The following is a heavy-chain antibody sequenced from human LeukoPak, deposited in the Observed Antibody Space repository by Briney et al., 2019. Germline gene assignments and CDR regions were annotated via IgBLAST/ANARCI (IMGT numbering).Heavy chain of an antibody. CDR2: IKQDGSEE. Sequence: GGSLRLSCAASGFTFSSYWMNWVRQAPGKGLEWVANIKQDGSEEYYVDSVKGRFTISRDNSKNTLYLQMSSLRAEDTAVYYCARGDYYGSGSYLGYYYYYYGMNVWGQGTTVTVSS. CDR3: ARGDYYGSGSYLGYYYYYYGMNV. V-gene: IGHV3-7*02. CDR1: GFTFSSYW. D-gene: IGHD3-10*01. J-gene: IGHJ6*02.